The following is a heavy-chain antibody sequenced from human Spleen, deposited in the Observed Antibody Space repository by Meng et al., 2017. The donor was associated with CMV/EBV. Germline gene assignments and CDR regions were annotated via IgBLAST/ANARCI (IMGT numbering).Heavy chain of an antibody. J-gene: IGHJ4*02. Sequence: FRFSGDGRHWVSQAPGKGLEWVAVISYDGSNKYYADSVKGRFTISRDNSKNTLYLQMNSLRAEDTAVYYCAYSSAWYTVTSSYYFDYWGQGTLVTVSS. CDR3: AYSSAWYTVTSSYYFDY. CDR1: FRFSGDG. V-gene: IGHV3-30*03. CDR2: ISYDGSNK. D-gene: IGHD6-19*01.